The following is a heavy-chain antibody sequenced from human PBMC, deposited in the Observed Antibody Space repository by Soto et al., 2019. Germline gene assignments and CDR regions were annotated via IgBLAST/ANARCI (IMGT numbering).Heavy chain of an antibody. CDR1: GYTLTELS. V-gene: IGHV1-24*01. CDR3: ARGIAAAGTDEGLFDY. Sequence: ASVKVSCKVSGYTLTELSMHWVRQAPGKGLEWMGGISAEDGETNYAQKFQGRVTMTEDTSTSTAYMELRSLRSDDTAVYYCARGIAAAGTDEGLFDYWGQGTMVTVSS. J-gene: IGHJ4*02. CDR2: ISAEDGET. D-gene: IGHD6-13*01.